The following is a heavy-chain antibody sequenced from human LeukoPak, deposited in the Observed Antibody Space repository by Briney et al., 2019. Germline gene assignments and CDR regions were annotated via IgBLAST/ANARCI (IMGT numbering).Heavy chain of an antibody. CDR1: GFNFKNYD. J-gene: IGHJ4*02. CDR2: IGTVTDT. Sequence: GGSLRLSCAASGFNFKNYDFHWVRQAAGKRLEWVSGIGTVTDTFYLDSVEGRFTISRENAKNSFYLQMNGLRAGDTAVYYCASGWGGHGRSWGALDFWGQGILVTVSS. D-gene: IGHD3-16*01. CDR3: ASGWGGHGRSWGALDF. V-gene: IGHV3-13*01.